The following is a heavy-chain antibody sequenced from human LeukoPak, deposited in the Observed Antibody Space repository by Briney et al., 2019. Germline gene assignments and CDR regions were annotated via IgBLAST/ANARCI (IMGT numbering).Heavy chain of an antibody. CDR1: GDSISSYY. V-gene: IGHV4-59*01. CDR2: IYFSGST. Sequence: SETLSLTCIVSGDSISSYYWSWIRQPPGKGLEWIGDIYFSGSTNYNPSLKSRVTISVDTSKNQFSLKLTSVTAADTAVYVCARSLYTSYKYFHHWGQGTLVTVSS. CDR3: ARSLYTSYKYFHH. J-gene: IGHJ1*01. D-gene: IGHD3-16*01.